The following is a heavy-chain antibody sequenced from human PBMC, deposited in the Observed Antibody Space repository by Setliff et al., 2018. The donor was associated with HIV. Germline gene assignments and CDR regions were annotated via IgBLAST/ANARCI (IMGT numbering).Heavy chain of an antibody. Sequence: PSETLSLTCTVSGDSITSGTYYWSWIRQPAGMRLEWIGHISTSGTTNYNPSLKSRVTISADTSKSQFSLKLNSVTTADTAVYYCARSRTSSGYYGVTGYGMDVWGQGTTVTVSS. CDR3: ARSRTSSGYYGVTGYGMDV. J-gene: IGHJ6*02. CDR2: ISTSGTT. CDR1: GDSITSGTYY. V-gene: IGHV4-61*09. D-gene: IGHD3-22*01.